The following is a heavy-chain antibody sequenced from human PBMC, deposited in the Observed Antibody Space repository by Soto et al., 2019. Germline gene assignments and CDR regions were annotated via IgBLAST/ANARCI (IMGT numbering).Heavy chain of an antibody. D-gene: IGHD3-22*01. J-gene: IGHJ4*02. V-gene: IGHV4-31*03. CDR2: IYYSGST. CDR1: GGSISSGGYY. Sequence: SETLSLTCTVSGGSISSGGYYWSWIRQHPGKGLEWIGYIYYSGSTYYNPSLKSRVTISVDTSKNQFSLKLSSVTAADTAVYYCARQDYYDSSGYSKIRGYYFDYWGQGTLVTVSS. CDR3: ARQDYYDSSGYSKIRGYYFDY.